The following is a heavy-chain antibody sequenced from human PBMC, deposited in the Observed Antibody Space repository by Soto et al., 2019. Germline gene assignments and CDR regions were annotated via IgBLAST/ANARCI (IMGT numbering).Heavy chain of an antibody. CDR1: GYTFTSYY. CDR3: ARNTVTTFRAYDY. V-gene: IGHV1-69*06. D-gene: IGHD4-4*01. J-gene: IGHJ4*02. Sequence: SVKVSCKASGYTFTSYYMHWVRQAPGQGLEWMGGIIPIFGTANYAQKFQGRVTITADKSTSTAYMELSSLRSEDTAVYYCARNTVTTFRAYDYWGQGTLVTFSA. CDR2: IIPIFGTA.